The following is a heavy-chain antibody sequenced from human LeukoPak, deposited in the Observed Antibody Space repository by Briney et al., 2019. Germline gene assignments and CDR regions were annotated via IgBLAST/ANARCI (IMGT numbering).Heavy chain of an antibody. CDR2: ISSSGGST. Sequence: GRSLRLSCPAFGFSVSISYMSWVRQAPRGWLEWLSAISSSGGSTYYADSVKGRFTISRDNSKNTLYLQMNSLRAEDTAVYYCAKDSYSYGFSVFDYWGQGTLVTVSS. V-gene: IGHV3-23*01. D-gene: IGHD5-18*01. CDR3: AKDSYSYGFSVFDY. J-gene: IGHJ4*02. CDR1: GFSVSISY.